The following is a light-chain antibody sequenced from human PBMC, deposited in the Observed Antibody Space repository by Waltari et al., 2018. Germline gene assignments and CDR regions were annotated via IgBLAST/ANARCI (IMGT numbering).Light chain of an antibody. CDR3: QQYYIIPYT. CDR2: TTS. CDR1: QGISNS. V-gene: IGKV1-NL1*01. J-gene: IGKJ2*01. Sequence: DVQMTQSPSSLSASVGDRVTITCRASQGISNSLVWYQQKPGKAPKLLLSTTSTLQSGVPSRFSGSGSGTVFTLLISSLQPEDFATYYCQQYYIIPYTFGQGTNLEIK.